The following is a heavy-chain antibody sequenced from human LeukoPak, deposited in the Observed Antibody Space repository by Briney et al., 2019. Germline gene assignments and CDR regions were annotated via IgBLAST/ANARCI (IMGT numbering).Heavy chain of an antibody. D-gene: IGHD3-10*01. V-gene: IGHV1-69*04. Sequence: SVKVSCKASGGTFSSYAISWVRQAPGQGLEWMGRIIPILGIANYAQKFQGRVTITADKSTSTAYMELSSLRSEDTAVYYCAREVTMASRFTRDYWGQGTLVTVSS. CDR1: GGTFSSYA. CDR3: AREVTMASRFTRDY. J-gene: IGHJ4*02. CDR2: IIPILGIA.